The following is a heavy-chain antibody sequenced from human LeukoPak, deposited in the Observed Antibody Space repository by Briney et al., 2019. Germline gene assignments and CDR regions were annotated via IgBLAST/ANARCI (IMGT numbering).Heavy chain of an antibody. D-gene: IGHD2-15*01. Sequence: PGGSLRLSCEASGFTFSSNYMSWFRQAPGKGLEWVSVIYSGGSTYYADSVKGRFTISRDNSKNTLYLQMNSLRAEDTAVYYCAKGGVGVRVDYWGQGTLVTVSS. CDR1: GFTFSSNY. CDR2: IYSGGST. V-gene: IGHV3-53*01. CDR3: AKGGVGVRVDY. J-gene: IGHJ4*02.